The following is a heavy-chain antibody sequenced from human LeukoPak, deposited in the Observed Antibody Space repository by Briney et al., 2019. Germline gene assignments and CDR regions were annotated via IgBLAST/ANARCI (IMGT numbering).Heavy chain of an antibody. V-gene: IGHV4-30-4*01. CDR3: ARGDYGDFGIYIDY. CDR2: IYYSGST. CDR1: GGSISSGDYY. D-gene: IGHD4-17*01. Sequence: SETLSLTCTVSGGSISSGDYYWSWIRQPPGKGLEWNGYIYYSGSTYYNPSLKSRVTISVDTSKNQFSLKLSSVTAADTAVYYCARGDYGDFGIYIDYWGQGTLVTVSS. J-gene: IGHJ4*02.